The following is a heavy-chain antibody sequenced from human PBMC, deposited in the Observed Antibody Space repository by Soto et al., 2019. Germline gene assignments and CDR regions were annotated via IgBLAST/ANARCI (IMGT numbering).Heavy chain of an antibody. Sequence: PSETLSLTCTVSGGSISSSSYYWGWIRQPPGKGLEWIGSIYYSGSTYYNPSLKSRVTISVDTSKNQFSLKLSSVTAADTAVYYCAENIAAAGKRRYGMDVWGQGTTVTVSS. V-gene: IGHV4-39*01. D-gene: IGHD6-13*01. CDR1: GGSISSSSYY. J-gene: IGHJ6*02. CDR3: AENIAAAGKRRYGMDV. CDR2: IYYSGST.